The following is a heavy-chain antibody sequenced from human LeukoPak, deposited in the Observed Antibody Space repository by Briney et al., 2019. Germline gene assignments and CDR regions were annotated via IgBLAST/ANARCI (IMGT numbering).Heavy chain of an antibody. J-gene: IGHJ6*02. CDR2: MNPNSGNT. Sequence: GASVKVSCKASGYTFTSYDIKWVRQATGQGLEWMGGMNPNSGNTGYAQKFQGRVTMTRNTSISTAYMELSSLRSEDTAVYYCARRGYNWNDLYYYYGMDVWGQGTTVTVSS. CDR3: ARRGYNWNDLYYYYGMDV. D-gene: IGHD1-1*01. V-gene: IGHV1-8*01. CDR1: GYTFTSYD.